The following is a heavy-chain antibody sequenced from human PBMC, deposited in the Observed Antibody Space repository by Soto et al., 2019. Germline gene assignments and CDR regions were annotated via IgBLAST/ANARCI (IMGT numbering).Heavy chain of an antibody. CDR1: GYTFTSYG. CDR3: ARVPAYIVVVVAATHVDY. D-gene: IGHD2-15*01. Sequence: ASVKVSCKASGYTFTSYGISWVRQAPGQGLEWMGWISAYNGNSNYAQKLQGRVTMTTDTSTSTAYMELRSLRSDDTAVYYCARVPAYIVVVVAATHVDYWGQGTLVTVSS. CDR2: ISAYNGNS. J-gene: IGHJ4*02. V-gene: IGHV1-18*01.